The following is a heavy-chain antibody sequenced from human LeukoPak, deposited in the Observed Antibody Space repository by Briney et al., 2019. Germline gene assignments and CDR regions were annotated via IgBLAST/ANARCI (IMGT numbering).Heavy chain of an antibody. D-gene: IGHD1-26*01. CDR2: IYYSGST. Sequence: SETLSLTCSVSGGSIRSNYWSWIRQPPGKGLEWIGYIYYSGSTDYNPSLKSRATISVDTSKNQFSLKLSSVTAADTAVYFCARVPGREMKAYNWFDPWGQGTLVTVSS. V-gene: IGHV4-59*01. CDR1: GGSIRSNY. CDR3: ARVPGREMKAYNWFDP. J-gene: IGHJ5*02.